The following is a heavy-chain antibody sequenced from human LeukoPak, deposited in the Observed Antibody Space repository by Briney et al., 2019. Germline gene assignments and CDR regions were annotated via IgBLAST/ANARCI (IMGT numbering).Heavy chain of an antibody. D-gene: IGHD3-22*01. Sequence: GGSLRLSCAASGFTFSSYAMSWVRQAPGKGLEWVSAISGSGGSTYYADSVKGRFTISRDNSKNTLCLQMNSLRAEDTAVYYCAKDRAYYYDSSGYYLDYWGQGTLVTVSS. V-gene: IGHV3-23*01. CDR3: AKDRAYYYDSSGYYLDY. J-gene: IGHJ4*02. CDR2: ISGSGGST. CDR1: GFTFSSYA.